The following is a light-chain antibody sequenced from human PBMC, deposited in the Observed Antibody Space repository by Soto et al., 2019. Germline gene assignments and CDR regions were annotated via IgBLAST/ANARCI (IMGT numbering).Light chain of an antibody. Sequence: DIQMTQSPSSLSASVGDRVTITCRASQTISSHLNWYQQKPGKAPNLLIFAASRLQSGVPSRFSGSGSGTDYTHTISSLQSADFATYYRQPSYRAPESFGQGTKLEIK. CDR2: AAS. CDR1: QTISSH. V-gene: IGKV1-39*01. CDR3: QPSYRAPES. J-gene: IGKJ2*01.